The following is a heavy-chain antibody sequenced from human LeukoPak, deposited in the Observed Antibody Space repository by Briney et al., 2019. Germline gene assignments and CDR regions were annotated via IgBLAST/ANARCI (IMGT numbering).Heavy chain of an antibody. CDR3: AKRGLGSSSGAYYFDY. CDR2: ISASGGST. CDR1: GFTFSTYA. D-gene: IGHD6-6*01. Sequence: PGGSLSLSCAAPGFTFSTYAMSWVRQAPGKGLEWVSAISASGGSTYYADSVKGRFTISRDNSKNTLYLQMNSLRAEDTAVYYCAKRGLGSSSGAYYFDYWGQGTLVTVSS. V-gene: IGHV3-23*01. J-gene: IGHJ4*02.